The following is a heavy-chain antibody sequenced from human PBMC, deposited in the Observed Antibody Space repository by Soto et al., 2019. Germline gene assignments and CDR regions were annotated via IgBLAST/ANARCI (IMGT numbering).Heavy chain of an antibody. D-gene: IGHD6-19*01. CDR1: GYIFTGYY. CDR2: INPNSGGT. Sequence: SVKFSCKASGYIFTGYYMHWVRQAPVQVLDWMGWINPNSGGTNYAQKFQGRVTMTRDTSISTAYMELSRLRSDDTAVYYCASIAVAGIMGDYWGQGTLVTVSS. V-gene: IGHV1-2*02. J-gene: IGHJ4*02. CDR3: ASIAVAGIMGDY.